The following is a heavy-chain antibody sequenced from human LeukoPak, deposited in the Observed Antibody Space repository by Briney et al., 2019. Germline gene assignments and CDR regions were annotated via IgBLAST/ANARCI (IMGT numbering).Heavy chain of an antibody. V-gene: IGHV4-39*07. D-gene: IGHD3-10*01. CDR3: ARGYGSGSFHNGYFDY. J-gene: IGHJ4*02. Sequence: SETLSLTCTVSTGSISSNNHYWGWIRQSQGKGLEWIGSIDYSGSTDYNPSLKSRVTISVDTSKKQFYLKLNSVTAADTAVYYCARGYGSGSFHNGYFDYWGQGTLVTVSS. CDR1: TGSISSNNHY. CDR2: IDYSGST.